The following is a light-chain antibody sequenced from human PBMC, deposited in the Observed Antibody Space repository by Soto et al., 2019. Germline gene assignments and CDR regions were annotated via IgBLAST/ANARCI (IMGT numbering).Light chain of an antibody. CDR2: DAS. Sequence: EIVLTQSPATLSLSPGERATLSCRASQSVSSYLAWYQQKPGQAPRLLIYDASNRATDIPARFSGSGSGTAFTLTISSLDPEDFAVYYCQQRGNWPRTFGQGTKLEIK. CDR1: QSVSSY. J-gene: IGKJ2*01. CDR3: QQRGNWPRT. V-gene: IGKV3-11*01.